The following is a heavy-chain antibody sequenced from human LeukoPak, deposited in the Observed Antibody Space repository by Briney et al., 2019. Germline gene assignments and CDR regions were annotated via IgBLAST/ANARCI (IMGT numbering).Heavy chain of an antibody. V-gene: IGHV4-30-4*01. CDR2: IYYSGST. Sequence: SETLSLTCTVSGGSISSGDYYWSWIRQPPGKGLEWIGYIYYSGSTYYNPSLKSRVTISVDTSKNQFSLKLSSVTAADTAVYYCARDETVYSSGYQRWFRYFDYWGQGTLVTVSS. CDR1: GGSISSGDYY. CDR3: ARDETVYSSGYQRWFRYFDY. J-gene: IGHJ4*02. D-gene: IGHD6-19*01.